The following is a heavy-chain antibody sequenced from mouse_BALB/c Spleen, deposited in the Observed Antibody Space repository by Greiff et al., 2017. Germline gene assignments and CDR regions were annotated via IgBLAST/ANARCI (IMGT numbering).Heavy chain of an antibody. D-gene: IGHD1-1*01. V-gene: IGHV2-9*02. CDR1: GFSLTSYG. CDR2: IWAGGST. Sequence: VKLEESGPGLVAPSQSLSITCTVSGFSLTSYGVHWVRQPPGKGLEWLGVIWAGGSTNYNSALMSRLSISKDNSKSQVFLKMNSLQTDDTAMYYCARDMITTVGAPAYWGQGTLVTVSA. J-gene: IGHJ3*01. CDR3: ARDMITTVGAPAY.